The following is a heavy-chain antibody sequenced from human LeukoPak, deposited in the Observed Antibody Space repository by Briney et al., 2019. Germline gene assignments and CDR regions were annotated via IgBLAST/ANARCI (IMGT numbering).Heavy chain of an antibody. CDR1: GYTFTTYG. Sequence: ASVKVSCKASGYTFTTYGISWVRQAPGHALEWMGWISTFNGHTNYAQSRQDRVTMTTDTSTSTVYMELSSLISDDTGVYYCARVDTVNYYYYMDVWGKGTPVTVSS. J-gene: IGHJ6*03. CDR2: ISTFNGHT. V-gene: IGHV1-18*01. D-gene: IGHD5-18*01. CDR3: ARVDTVNYYYYMDV.